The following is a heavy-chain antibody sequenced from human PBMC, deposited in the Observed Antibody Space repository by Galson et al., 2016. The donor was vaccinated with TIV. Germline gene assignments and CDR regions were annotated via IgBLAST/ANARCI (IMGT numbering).Heavy chain of an antibody. V-gene: IGHV1-18*01. Sequence: SVKVSCKASGYNFAMHAISWVRQAPGEGLEWMAWTRTYNGDTRHAEKVQGRVTTTTDTSTGTDYMELRSLRSDDTAVYYCARDRNSVSAVVLEDDAFDIWGQGTLVTVSS. J-gene: IGHJ3*02. D-gene: IGHD3-3*01. CDR1: GYNFAMHA. CDR2: TRTYNGDT. CDR3: ARDRNSVSAVVLEDDAFDI.